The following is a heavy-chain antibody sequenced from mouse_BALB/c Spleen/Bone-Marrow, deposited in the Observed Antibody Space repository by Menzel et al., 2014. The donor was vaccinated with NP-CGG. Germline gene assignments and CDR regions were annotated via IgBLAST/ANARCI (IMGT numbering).Heavy chain of an antibody. CDR3: ARGAVAMDY. J-gene: IGHJ4*01. V-gene: IGHV1S126*01. Sequence: QVQLQQSGPQLVRPGASVKISCKASGYSFTSYCMHWVRQRPGQGLEWIGMIDPSDSETSINQKFKDKATLPVDKSSSTAYIQLSSPTFEDSAGDSWARGAVAMDYWGQGTSVTVSS. CDR2: IDPSDSET. CDR1: GYSFTSYC.